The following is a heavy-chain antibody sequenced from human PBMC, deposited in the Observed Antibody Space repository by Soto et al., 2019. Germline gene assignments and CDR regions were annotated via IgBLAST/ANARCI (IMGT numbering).Heavy chain of an antibody. CDR3: ARVYRAEDS. D-gene: IGHD1-26*01. Sequence: QVQLVQSGAEVKKPGASVKLSCKTSGYTFSSYPISWVRQAPGQGLEWMGWISPYNGNTNYAPRLQGRLTMTTDTSTATAYMELTSLRSDDTAVYYCARVYRAEDSWGQGTLVTVSS. CDR1: GYTFSSYP. V-gene: IGHV1-18*04. J-gene: IGHJ4*02. CDR2: ISPYNGNT.